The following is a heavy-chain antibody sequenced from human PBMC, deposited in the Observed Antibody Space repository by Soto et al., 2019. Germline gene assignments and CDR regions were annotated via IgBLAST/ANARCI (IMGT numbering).Heavy chain of an antibody. V-gene: IGHV1-69*04. J-gene: IGHJ4*02. Sequence: QVQLVQSGAEVKRPGSSVKVSCKASGDTFSFYSINWVRQAPGLGLEWMGRVNPILSISNYALRFQGRVTMTADKSTSTAYMELSDMRSEETAMYYCATSYGSGYRAFDYWGQGALVTVSS. D-gene: IGHD3-10*01. CDR1: GDTFSFYS. CDR2: VNPILSIS. CDR3: ATSYGSGYRAFDY.